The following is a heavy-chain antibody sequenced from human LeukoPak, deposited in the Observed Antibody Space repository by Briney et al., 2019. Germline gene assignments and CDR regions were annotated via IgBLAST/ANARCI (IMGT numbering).Heavy chain of an antibody. CDR2: IYTSGST. Sequence: SETLSLTCTVSGGSISSGSYYGSWIRQPAGKGLEWIGRIYTSGSTNYNPSLKSRVTISVATSKNQFSLKLSSVTAADTAVGYCANSGGVECSSGTCYTAWYFDLWGRGTLVTVSS. D-gene: IGHD2-2*02. CDR3: ANSGGVECSSGTCYTAWYFDL. CDR1: GGSISSGSYY. V-gene: IGHV4-61*02. J-gene: IGHJ2*01.